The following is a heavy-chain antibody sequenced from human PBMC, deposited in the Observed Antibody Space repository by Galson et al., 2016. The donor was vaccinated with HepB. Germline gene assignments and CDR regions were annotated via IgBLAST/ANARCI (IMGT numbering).Heavy chain of an antibody. V-gene: IGHV3-73*01. Sequence: SLRLSCAASGFTFSASGIHWVRQASAKGLEWVGRIRGKPHDYATEYSASVRGRFTISRDESKNTAYLQMNSLKTEATAVYYCTRLGPAVTDDFDHWGQGTLVTVSS. J-gene: IGHJ4*02. D-gene: IGHD6-19*01. CDR3: TRLGPAVTDDFDH. CDR1: GFTFSASG. CDR2: IRGKPHDYAT.